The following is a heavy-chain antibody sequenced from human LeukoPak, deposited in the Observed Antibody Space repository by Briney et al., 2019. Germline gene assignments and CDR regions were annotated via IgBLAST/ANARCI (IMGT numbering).Heavy chain of an antibody. V-gene: IGHV3-23*01. D-gene: IGHD3-22*01. CDR2: ISGSGGST. J-gene: IGHJ4*02. CDR1: GFTFSSYA. CDR3: ARGDDSGYYDYFDY. Sequence: GGSLRLSCAASGFTFSSYAMSWVRQAPGKGLEWVSAISGSGGSTYYADSVKGRFTISRDFSKNTVFLHMNSLRAEDTAMYYCARGDDSGYYDYFDYWGQGALVTVSS.